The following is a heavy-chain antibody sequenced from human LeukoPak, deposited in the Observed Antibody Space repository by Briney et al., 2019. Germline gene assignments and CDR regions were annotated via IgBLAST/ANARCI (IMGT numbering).Heavy chain of an antibody. CDR2: ISYDGGNK. J-gene: IGHJ6*02. V-gene: IGHV3-30*18. CDR3: AKLPLGHYYGMDV. CDR1: GFTFSSYG. Sequence: PGGSLRLSCAASGFTFSSYGMHWVRQAPGKGLEWVAVISYDGGNKYYADSVKGRFTISRDNSKNTLYLQMNSLRAEDTAVYYCAKLPLGHYYGMDVWGQGTTVTVSS.